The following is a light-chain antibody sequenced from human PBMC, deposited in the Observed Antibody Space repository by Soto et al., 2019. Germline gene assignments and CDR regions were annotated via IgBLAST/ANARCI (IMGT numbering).Light chain of an antibody. CDR2: EVS. CDR1: HSLLHITGETF. J-gene: IGKJ5*01. V-gene: IGKV2D-29*02. Sequence: DVVITHTPLCLSFAPLQPSSISCKSSHSLLHITGETFLFWYLQKPGQSPQLLIYEVSTRVSGVPDRFSGSGSGTDFTLEISRVETDDVGIYYCMQSTQLPPTFGQGTRLEIK. CDR3: MQSTQLPPT.